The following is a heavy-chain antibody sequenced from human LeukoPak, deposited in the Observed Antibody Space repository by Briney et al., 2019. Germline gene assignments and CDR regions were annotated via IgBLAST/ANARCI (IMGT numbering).Heavy chain of an antibody. CDR3: AKEGAFPIITYDS. V-gene: IGHV3-7*01. Sequence: PGGSLRLSCAASGFTFSGFWMNWVRQAPGKGLEWVANINQDGTEEYFVDSVKGRFTISRDNARRSVCLQMNRLRAEDTAVYYCAKEGAFPIITYDSWGQGTLVTVSS. CDR2: INQDGTEE. CDR1: GFTFSGFW. J-gene: IGHJ5*01. D-gene: IGHD3-10*01.